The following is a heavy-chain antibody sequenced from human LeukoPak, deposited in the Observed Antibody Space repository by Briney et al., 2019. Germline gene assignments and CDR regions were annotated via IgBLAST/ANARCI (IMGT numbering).Heavy chain of an antibody. Sequence: GGSLRLSCAASGFTFSSYAMSRVRQAPGKGLEWVSAISGSGDSTYYADSVKGRFTISRDNSKNTLSLQMNSLRAEDTAVYYCAKGDGNSWFDYWGQGTLVTVSS. CDR3: AKGDGNSWFDY. CDR1: GFTFSSYA. D-gene: IGHD4-23*01. CDR2: ISGSGDST. J-gene: IGHJ4*02. V-gene: IGHV3-23*01.